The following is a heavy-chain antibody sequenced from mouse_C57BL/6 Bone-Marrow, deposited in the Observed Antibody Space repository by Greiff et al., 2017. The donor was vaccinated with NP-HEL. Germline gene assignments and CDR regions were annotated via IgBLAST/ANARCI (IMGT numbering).Heavy chain of an antibody. V-gene: IGHV2-6*01. CDR2: IWGVGST. Sequence: VKLVESGPGLVAPSQSLSITCTVSGFSLTSYGVDWVRQSPGKGLEWLGVIWGVGSTNYNSALKSRLSISKDNSKSQVFLKMNSLQTDDTAMYYCARSSPPLAYWGQGTLVTVSA. J-gene: IGHJ3*01. CDR1: GFSLTSYG. CDR3: ARSSPPLAY. D-gene: IGHD1-1*01.